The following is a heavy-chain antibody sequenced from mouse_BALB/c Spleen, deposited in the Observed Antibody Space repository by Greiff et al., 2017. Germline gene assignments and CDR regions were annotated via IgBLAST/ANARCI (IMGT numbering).Heavy chain of an antibody. CDR2: ISYSGST. D-gene: IGHD2-14*01. J-gene: IGHJ3*01. Sequence: VQLQQSGPGLVKPSQSLSLTCTVTGYSITSDYAWNWIRQFPGNKLEWMGYISYSGSTSYNPSLKSRISITRDTSKNQFFLQLNSVTTEDTATYYCARSEVRWFAYWGQGTLVTVSA. V-gene: IGHV3-2*02. CDR3: ARSEVRWFAY. CDR1: GYSITSDYA.